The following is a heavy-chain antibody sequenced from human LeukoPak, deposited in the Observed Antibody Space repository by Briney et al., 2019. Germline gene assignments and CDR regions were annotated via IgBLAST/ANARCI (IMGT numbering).Heavy chain of an antibody. V-gene: IGHV3-11*01. CDR1: GFTFSDYY. J-gene: IGHJ4*02. D-gene: IGHD6-13*01. CDR3: AKAGYWQQLGYFDY. CDR2: LSSGGSMI. Sequence: PGGSLRLSCVASGFTFSDYYINWIRQAPGMGLEWIAYLSSGGSMIYYADSVKGRFAISRDNAKNSVYLQMNSLRAEDTAVYYCAKAGYWQQLGYFDYWGQGTLVTVSS.